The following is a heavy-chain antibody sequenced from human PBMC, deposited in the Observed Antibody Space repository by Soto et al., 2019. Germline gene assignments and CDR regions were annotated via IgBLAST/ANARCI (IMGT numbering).Heavy chain of an antibody. Sequence: QVQLQRWGAGLLRPSETLSLTCAVSGGSFRGYYWTWLRQSLGRGLEWIGEINHSGSTNSNPSLKSRLTISVDTSKTQFSMNLTSVTAADAAVYYCARGRGFMSRNALDLWGQGTRVIVSS. CDR1: GGSFRGYY. CDR2: INHSGST. J-gene: IGHJ3*01. CDR3: ARGRGFMSRNALDL. V-gene: IGHV4-34*01.